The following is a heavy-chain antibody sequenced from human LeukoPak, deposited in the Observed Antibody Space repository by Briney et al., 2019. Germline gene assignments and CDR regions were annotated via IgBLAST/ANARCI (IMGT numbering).Heavy chain of an antibody. V-gene: IGHV3-33*01. J-gene: IGHJ6*04. Sequence: PGGSLRLSCAASGFTFSSYGMHWVRQAPGKGLEWVAVIWYDGSNKYYADSVKGRFTISRDNSKDTLYLQMNSLRAEDTAVYYGARGGMGQGFYYRMDVWGKGTTVTVSS. D-gene: IGHD1-26*01. CDR3: ARGGMGQGFYYRMDV. CDR2: IWYDGSNK. CDR1: GFTFSSYG.